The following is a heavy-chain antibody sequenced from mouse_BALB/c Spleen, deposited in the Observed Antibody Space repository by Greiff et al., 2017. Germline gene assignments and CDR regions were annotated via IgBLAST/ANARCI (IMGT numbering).Heavy chain of an antibody. CDR2: ICSDGST. CDR3: ARQPIYYDYDGAMDY. CDR1: GFSLTSYG. D-gene: IGHD2-4*01. V-gene: IGHV2-6-2*01. J-gene: IGHJ4*01. Sequence: VQLVESGPDLVAPSQSLSITCTVSGFSLTSYGVHWVRQPPGKGLEWLVVICSDGSTTYNSALKSRLSISKDNSKSQVFLKMNSLQTDDTAMYYCARQPIYYDYDGAMDYWGQGTSVTVSS.